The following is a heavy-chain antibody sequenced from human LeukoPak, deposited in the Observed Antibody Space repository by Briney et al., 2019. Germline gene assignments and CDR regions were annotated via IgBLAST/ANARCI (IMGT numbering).Heavy chain of an antibody. D-gene: IGHD1-1*01. CDR1: GGTFSSYA. CDR3: ARDTDNWNDGNWFDP. V-gene: IGHV1-69*13. J-gene: IGHJ5*02. Sequence: SVKVSCMASGGTFSSYAISWVRQAPGQGLEWMGGIIPIFGTANYAQKFQGRVTITADESTSTAYMELSSLRSEDTAVYYCARDTDNWNDGNWFDPWGQGTLVTVSS. CDR2: IIPIFGTA.